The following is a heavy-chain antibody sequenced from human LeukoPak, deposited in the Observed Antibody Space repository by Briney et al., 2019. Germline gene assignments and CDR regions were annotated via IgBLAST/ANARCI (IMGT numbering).Heavy chain of an antibody. Sequence: SETLSLTCTVSGGSISSYYWSWIRQPPGKGLEWIGYISYSGSTNYNPSLKSRVTISVDTSKNQLSLKLSSVTAADTSVYYCARYVWGSYPTFEDYWGQGTLVTVSS. CDR2: ISYSGST. CDR3: ARYVWGSYPTFEDY. J-gene: IGHJ4*02. V-gene: IGHV4-59*01. D-gene: IGHD3-16*02. CDR1: GGSISSYY.